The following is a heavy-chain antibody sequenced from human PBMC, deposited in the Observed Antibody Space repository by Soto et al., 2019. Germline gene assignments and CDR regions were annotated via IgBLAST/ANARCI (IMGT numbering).Heavy chain of an antibody. D-gene: IGHD3-10*02. CDR1: GGSITSHF. CDR3: VRGWNVPGWFDP. V-gene: IGHV4-59*11. J-gene: IGHJ5*02. Sequence: QVQLQESGPGLVKPSETLSLTCAVSGGSITSHFWTWIRQTPGTGLEFIGYIHHTGRTHYSPSRKSRVTISMDPSKNQFSMNVTSMTAADTAVYYCVRGWNVPGWFDPWGQGTLVTVSS. CDR2: IHHTGRT.